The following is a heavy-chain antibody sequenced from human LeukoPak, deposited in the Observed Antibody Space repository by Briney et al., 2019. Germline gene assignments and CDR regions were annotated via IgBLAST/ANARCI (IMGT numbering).Heavy chain of an antibody. D-gene: IGHD3-22*01. V-gene: IGHV4-30-4*01. CDR1: GGSISTGDYY. CDR2: IYYSGST. J-gene: IGHJ4*02. Sequence: SETLSLTCTVSGGSISTGDYYWSWIRLPPGKGLEWIGYIYYSGSTYYNPSLKSRVTISVDTSKNQFSLKLSSVPAADTAVYYCAVGHYYHSSGYLFDYWGQGTLVTVSS. CDR3: AVGHYYHSSGYLFDY.